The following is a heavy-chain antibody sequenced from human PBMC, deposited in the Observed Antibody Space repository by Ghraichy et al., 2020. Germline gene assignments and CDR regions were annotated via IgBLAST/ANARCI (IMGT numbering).Heavy chain of an antibody. D-gene: IGHD3-22*01. CDR1: GYTFTGYY. Sequence: ASVKVSCKASGYTFTGYYMHWVRQAPGQGLEWMGWINPNSGGTNYAQKFQGRVTMTRDTSISTAYMELSRLRSDDTAVYYCARGLTMIGSLWGYWGQGTLVTVSS. CDR2: INPNSGGT. V-gene: IGHV1-2*02. CDR3: ARGLTMIGSLWGY. J-gene: IGHJ4*02.